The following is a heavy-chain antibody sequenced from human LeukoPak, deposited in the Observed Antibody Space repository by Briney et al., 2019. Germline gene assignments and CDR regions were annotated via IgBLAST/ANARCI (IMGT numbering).Heavy chain of an antibody. V-gene: IGHV4-61*01. CDR3: ARELGFEYGMDV. D-gene: IGHD3-16*01. CDR1: GDSISNTNYY. J-gene: IGHJ6*02. Sequence: SETLSLTCSVSGDSISNTNYYWSWIRQPPGKGLEWIGYIYCSGSTNYNPSLKSRVTISVDTSKNQFSLKLSSVTAADTAVYYCARELGFEYGMDVWGQGTTVTVSS. CDR2: IYCSGST.